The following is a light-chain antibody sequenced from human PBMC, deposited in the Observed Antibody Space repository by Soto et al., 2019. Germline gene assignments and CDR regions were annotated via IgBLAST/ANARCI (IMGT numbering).Light chain of an antibody. CDR1: QSFSTW. CDR2: KTS. J-gene: IGKJ4*01. Sequence: DIQMTQSPSTLSASVGDRVTITCRASQSFSTWLAWYQQKPGKAPNLLIYKTSILESGVPSRFSGSGSGTYFTLTISSLQPDDFATYYCQQYNSNPLTFGGGTKVEIK. V-gene: IGKV1-5*03. CDR3: QQYNSNPLT.